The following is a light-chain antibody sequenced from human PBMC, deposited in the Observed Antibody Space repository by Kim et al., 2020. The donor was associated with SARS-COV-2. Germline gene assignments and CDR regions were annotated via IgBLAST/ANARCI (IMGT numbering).Light chain of an antibody. CDR3: QQYNNWPPWT. CDR2: GAS. Sequence: PGERATLSCRASQSVSSNLAWYQQKPGQAPRLLIYGASTRATGVPGRFSGSGSGTEFTLTISSLRSEDFAVYYCQQYNNWPPWTFGQGTKVDIK. V-gene: IGKV3-15*01. J-gene: IGKJ1*01. CDR1: QSVSSN.